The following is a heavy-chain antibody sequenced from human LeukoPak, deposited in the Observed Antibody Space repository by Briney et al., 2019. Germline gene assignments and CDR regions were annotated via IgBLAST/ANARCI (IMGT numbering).Heavy chain of an antibody. Sequence: SETLSLTCAVYGGSFSGYYWSWIRQPPGKGLEWIGEINHSGSTNYNPSLKSRVTISVDTSKNQFSLKLSSVTAADTAVYYCARGPWAINVQYHGMDVWGQGTTVIVSS. V-gene: IGHV4-34*01. CDR3: ARGPWAINVQYHGMDV. D-gene: IGHD5-12*01. CDR2: INHSGST. CDR1: GGSFSGYY. J-gene: IGHJ6*02.